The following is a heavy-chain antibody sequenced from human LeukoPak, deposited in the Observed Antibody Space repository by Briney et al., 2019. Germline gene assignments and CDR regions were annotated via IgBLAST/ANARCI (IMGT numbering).Heavy chain of an antibody. D-gene: IGHD3-22*01. V-gene: IGHV3-21*01. J-gene: IGHJ4*02. CDR3: ARIKDDTSGYYYIDY. Sequence: GGSLRLSCAASGFSFSRYSMNWVRQAPGKGLEWVSSISGTSDYIYYADSVEGRFTISRDNAKNSLYLQVNSLRAEDTAVYYCARIKDDTSGYYYIDYWGQGTLVTVPS. CDR1: GFSFSRYS. CDR2: ISGTSDYI.